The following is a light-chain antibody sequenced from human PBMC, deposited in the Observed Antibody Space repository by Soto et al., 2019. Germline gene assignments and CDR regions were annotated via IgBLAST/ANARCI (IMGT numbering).Light chain of an antibody. V-gene: IGKV1-39*01. CDR2: AAS. CDR1: QSISSY. J-gene: IGKJ1*01. CDR3: QQSYSTLWT. Sequence: DLQMTQSPSSLSASVGDRVTITCRASQSISSYLNWYQQKPGKAPKLLIYAASSLQSGVPSRFSGIGPGTDFTLNISSLQPEDSATYYCQQSYSTLWTFGQGTKVEIK.